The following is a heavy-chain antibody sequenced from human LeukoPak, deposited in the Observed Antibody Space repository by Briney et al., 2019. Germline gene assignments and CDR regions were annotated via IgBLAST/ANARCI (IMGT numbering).Heavy chain of an antibody. D-gene: IGHD6-13*01. J-gene: IGHJ4*02. CDR1: GFTFSSYE. V-gene: IGHV3-48*03. CDR3: ARYSLQQLPPSYFDY. CDR2: ISSSGRSI. Sequence: GGSLRLSCAASGFTFSSYEMNWVREAPGKGLGWVSYISSSGRSIYYADSVKGRFTISRDNAKNSLSLQMHSLSAEDTAVYYCARYSLQQLPPSYFDYWGQGTLVTVSS.